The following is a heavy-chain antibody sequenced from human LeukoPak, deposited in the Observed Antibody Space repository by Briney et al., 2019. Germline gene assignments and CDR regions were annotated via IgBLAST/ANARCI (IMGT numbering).Heavy chain of an antibody. Sequence: PGGSLRLSCAASGFTFSSYWMHWVRQAPGKGLVWVSRINSDGSSTSYADSVKGRFTISRDNAKNTLYLQMNSLRAEDTAVYYCARGVVVVPAAGYYFDYWGQGTLVTVSS. CDR2: INSDGSST. CDR1: GFTFSSYW. J-gene: IGHJ4*02. D-gene: IGHD2-2*01. CDR3: ARGVVVVPAAGYYFDY. V-gene: IGHV3-74*01.